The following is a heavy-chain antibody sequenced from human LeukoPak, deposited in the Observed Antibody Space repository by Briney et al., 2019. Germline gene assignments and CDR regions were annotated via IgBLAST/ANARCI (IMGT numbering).Heavy chain of an antibody. CDR3: ARWGLVAPGTYYYYYIDV. CDR2: INAYNGDT. Sequence: WASVKVSCKASGYTFTNYGVSWVRQAPGQGLEWMGWINAYNGDTHYAQNLQGRLTMTTDTSTSTAFMELRSLRPDDTAVYYCARWGLVAPGTYYYYYIDVWGRGTTVTVSS. V-gene: IGHV1-18*01. D-gene: IGHD2-2*01. J-gene: IGHJ6*03. CDR1: GYTFTNYG.